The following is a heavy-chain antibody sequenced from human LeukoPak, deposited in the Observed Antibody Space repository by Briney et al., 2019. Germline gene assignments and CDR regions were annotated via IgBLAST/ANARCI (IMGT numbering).Heavy chain of an antibody. D-gene: IGHD1-26*01. J-gene: IGHJ4*02. CDR3: ARVRGGGSYFDY. V-gene: IGHV1-46*01. Sequence: ASVTVSCTASGYTFTICYMHWVRQAPGQGLEWMGIINPSGGSTSYTQKLQDRVIMTRDTSTSTVYMELSSLGSKDTAVYYCARVRGGGSYFDYWGQGTLVTVSS. CDR2: INPSGGST. CDR1: GYTFTICY.